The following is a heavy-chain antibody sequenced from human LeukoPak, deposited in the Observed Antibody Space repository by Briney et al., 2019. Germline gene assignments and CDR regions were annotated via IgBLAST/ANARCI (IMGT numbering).Heavy chain of an antibody. J-gene: IGHJ4*02. CDR2: IKSKTNGGTT. D-gene: IGHD3-22*01. CDR3: TTEDRSTGYDSTNFDY. Sequence: AGGSLRLSCAASGFAFSSSAMTWVRQAPGKGLEWVGRIKSKTNGGTTDYAAPVKGRFTISRDDSKNTLYLQMNSLKTEDTAVYYCTTEDRSTGYDSTNFDYWGQGTLVTVPS. V-gene: IGHV3-15*01. CDR1: GFAFSSSA.